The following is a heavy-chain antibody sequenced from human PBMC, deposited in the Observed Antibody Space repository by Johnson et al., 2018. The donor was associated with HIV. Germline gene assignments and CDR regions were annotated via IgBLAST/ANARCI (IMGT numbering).Heavy chain of an antibody. CDR2: ISYDGSNK. Sequence: QMLLVESGGGVVQPGRSLRLSCAASGFTFSSYAMHWVRQAPGKGLEWVAVISYDGSNKYYADSVKGRFTISSDNAKNTLYLQMSSLRPEDTAVYFCARVGVSGYDLAAFDIWGQGTMVTVSA. J-gene: IGHJ3*02. D-gene: IGHD5-12*01. CDR1: GFTFSSYA. CDR3: ARVGVSGYDLAAFDI. V-gene: IGHV3-30-3*01.